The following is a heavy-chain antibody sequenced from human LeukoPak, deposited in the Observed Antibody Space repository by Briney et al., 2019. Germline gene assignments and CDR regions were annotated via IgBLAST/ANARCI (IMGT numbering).Heavy chain of an antibody. Sequence: GASVKVSCKASGYTFTSYYMHWVRQAPGQGLEWMGWINPNSGGTNYAQKFQGRVTMTRDTSISTAYMELSRLRSDDTAVYYCARDLAYDILTGYFFGGPTYYFDYWGQGTLVTVSS. CDR1: GYTFTSYY. CDR3: ARDLAYDILTGYFFGGPTYYFDY. J-gene: IGHJ4*02. V-gene: IGHV1-2*02. D-gene: IGHD3-9*01. CDR2: INPNSGGT.